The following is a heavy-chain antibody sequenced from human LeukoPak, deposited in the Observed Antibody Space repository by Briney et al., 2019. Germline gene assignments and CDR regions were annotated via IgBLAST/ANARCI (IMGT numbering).Heavy chain of an antibody. D-gene: IGHD3-10*01. V-gene: IGHV1-18*04. Sequence: ASVKVSCKGSGYTFSGYYMHWVRQAPGQGLEWMGWISAYNGNTNYAQKLQGRVTMTTDTSTSTAYMELSSLRSEDTAVYYCARGHKNPPTYYYGSGSYWSPWFDPWGQGTLVTVSS. J-gene: IGHJ5*02. CDR3: ARGHKNPPTYYYGSGSYWSPWFDP. CDR2: ISAYNGNT. CDR1: GYTFSGYY.